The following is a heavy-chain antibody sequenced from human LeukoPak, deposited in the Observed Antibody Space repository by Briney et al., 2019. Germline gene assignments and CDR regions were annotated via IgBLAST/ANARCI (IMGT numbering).Heavy chain of an antibody. CDR2: IYSGGST. Sequence: GGSLRLSCAASGFTVSSNYMSWVRRAPGKGLEWVSVIYSGGSTYYADSVKGRFTISRHNSKNTLYLQMNSLRAEDTAVYYCARGYGSGSYYNSPPDAFDIWGQGTMVTVSS. J-gene: IGHJ3*02. CDR1: GFTVSSNY. D-gene: IGHD3-10*01. CDR3: ARGYGSGSYYNSPPDAFDI. V-gene: IGHV3-53*04.